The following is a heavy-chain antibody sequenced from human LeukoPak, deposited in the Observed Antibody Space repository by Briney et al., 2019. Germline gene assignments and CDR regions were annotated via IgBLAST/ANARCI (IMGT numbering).Heavy chain of an antibody. CDR1: GGSISSSSYY. CDR3: ARGGIAVAGTDY. V-gene: IGHV4-39*01. D-gene: IGHD6-19*01. Sequence: SETLSLTCTVSGGSISSSSYYWGWIRQPPGKGLEWIGSIYYSGSTYYNPSLKSRVAISVDTSKNQFSLKLSSVTAADTAVYYCARGGIAVAGTDYWGQGTLVTVSS. CDR2: IYYSGST. J-gene: IGHJ4*02.